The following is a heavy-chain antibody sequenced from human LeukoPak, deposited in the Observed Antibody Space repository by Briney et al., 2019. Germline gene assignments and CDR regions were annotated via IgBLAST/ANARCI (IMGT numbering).Heavy chain of an antibody. D-gene: IGHD4-23*01. J-gene: IGHJ4*02. CDR2: GSDSGGT. CDR3: ARDYGGNSGY. Sequence: SETLSLTCSVYGGSLNGHYWSWIRQPPGKGLEWIGEGSDSGGTKFNPSLKSRVTISADTSKNQFSLKLSSVTAADTAVYYCARDYGGNSGYWGQGTLVTVSS. CDR1: GGSLNGHY. V-gene: IGHV4-34*01.